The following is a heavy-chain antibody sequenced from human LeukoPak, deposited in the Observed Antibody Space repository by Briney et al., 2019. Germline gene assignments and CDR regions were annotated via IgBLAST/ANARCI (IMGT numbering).Heavy chain of an antibody. V-gene: IGHV4-4*02. D-gene: IGHD3-10*01. CDR1: GGSISSTNW. J-gene: IGHJ6*03. CDR3: ARSAQVKRLDYYYMDV. Sequence: PSETLSLTCAVSGGSISSTNWWSWVRQPPGKGLEWIGEIYHSGSTNYNPSLKSRVTISVDKSKNQFSLKLSSVTAADTAVYYCARSAQVKRLDYYYMDVWGKGTTVTVSS. CDR2: IYHSGST.